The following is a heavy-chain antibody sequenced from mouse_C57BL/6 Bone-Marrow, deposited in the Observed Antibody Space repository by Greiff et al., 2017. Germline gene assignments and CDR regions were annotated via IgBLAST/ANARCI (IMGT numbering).Heavy chain of an antibody. CDR1: GYTFTSYG. D-gene: IGHD2-1*01. Sequence: QVQLQQSGAELARPGASVKLSCKASGYTFTSYGISWVKQRTGQGLEWIGEIYPRSGNTYYNEKFKGKATLTADKSSSTAYMEIRSLTSEDSAVYVCARKFYYGKTMDDWGQGTSVTVSS. V-gene: IGHV1-81*01. CDR2: IYPRSGNT. CDR3: ARKFYYGKTMDD. J-gene: IGHJ4*01.